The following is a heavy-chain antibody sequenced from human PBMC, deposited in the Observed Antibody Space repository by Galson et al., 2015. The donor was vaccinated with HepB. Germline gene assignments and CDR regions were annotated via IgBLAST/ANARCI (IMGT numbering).Heavy chain of an antibody. D-gene: IGHD1-26*01. V-gene: IGHV3-53*01. CDR1: GFTVSSNY. Sequence: SLRLSCAASGFTVSSNYMSWVRQAPGKGLEWVSVIYSGGSTYYADSVKGRLTISRDNSKNTLYLQMNSLRAEDTAVYYCARERSFHSGSYNRRYYYMDVWGKGTTVTVSS. CDR2: IYSGGST. J-gene: IGHJ6*03. CDR3: ARERSFHSGSYNRRYYYMDV.